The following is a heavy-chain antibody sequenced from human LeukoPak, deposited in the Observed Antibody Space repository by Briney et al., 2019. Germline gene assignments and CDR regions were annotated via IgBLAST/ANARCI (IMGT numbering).Heavy chain of an antibody. CDR1: GFTFSSYE. CDR3: ARNPTITMVRGRMDV. V-gene: IGHV3-48*03. J-gene: IGHJ6*02. Sequence: PGGSLRLSCAVSGFTFSSYEMNWVRQAPGKGLEWVSYISSSGSTIYYADSVKGRFTISRDNAKNSLYLQMNSLRDEDTAVYYCARNPTITMVRGRMDVWGQGTTVTVSS. CDR2: ISSSGSTI. D-gene: IGHD3-10*01.